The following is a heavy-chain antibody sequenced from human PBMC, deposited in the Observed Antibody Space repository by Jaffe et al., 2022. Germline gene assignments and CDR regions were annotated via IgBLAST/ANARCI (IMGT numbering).Heavy chain of an antibody. V-gene: IGHV3-48*03. CDR3: ARDGFDVLTAYSFHAFDV. CDR2: ISSDDTV. Sequence: EVQLVESGGGLVRPGGSLRLSCAASGFSLSASEMNWVRQAPGKGLEWISYISSDDTVYYIDSVKGRFTISRDNAKNSLYLEMNSLRAEDTATYYCARDGFDVLTAYSFHAFDVWGQGTTVTVSS. D-gene: IGHD3-9*01. J-gene: IGHJ3*01. CDR1: GFSLSASE.